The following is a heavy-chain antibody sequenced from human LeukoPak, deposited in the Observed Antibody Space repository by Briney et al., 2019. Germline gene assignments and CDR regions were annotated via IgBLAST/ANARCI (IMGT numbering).Heavy chain of an antibody. CDR1: GFTSSSYR. Sequence: GGSRRRSCQAPGFTSSSYRMSWVGQAPGKGLGSVANIKQDGSEKYYVDSVKGRFTITRDNAKNSLYLQMNSLRAEDTAVYYCARDRDYYDSSGYSDAFDIWGQGTMVTVSS. J-gene: IGHJ3*02. D-gene: IGHD3-22*01. CDR3: ARDRDYYDSSGYSDAFDI. V-gene: IGHV3-7*04. CDR2: IKQDGSEK.